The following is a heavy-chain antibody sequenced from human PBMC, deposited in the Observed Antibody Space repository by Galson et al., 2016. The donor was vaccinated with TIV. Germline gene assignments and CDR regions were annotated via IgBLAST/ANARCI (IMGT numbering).Heavy chain of an antibody. CDR3: ARSRHYDCWTGSSMDV. CDR1: GYTFHSYW. V-gene: IGHV5-51*01. D-gene: IGHD3-3*01. Sequence: QSGAEVTKPGESLQISCKGSGYTFHSYWIAWVRQMPGKGLEWMGIIYLGDSSTTFSPSFQGQVTITADKSINTVYLQWTTLQASDSATYYCARSRHYDCWTGSSMDVWGQGTTVIVSS. J-gene: IGHJ6*02. CDR2: IYLGDSST.